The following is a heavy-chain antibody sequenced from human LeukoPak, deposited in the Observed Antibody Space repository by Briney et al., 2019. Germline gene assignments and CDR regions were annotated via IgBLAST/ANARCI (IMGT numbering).Heavy chain of an antibody. CDR2: ISYDGSNK. CDR3: ANAHYCGGDCYSGDDAFDI. V-gene: IGHV3-30*18. CDR1: GFTFSSYG. Sequence: GGSLRLSCAASGFTFSSYGMHWVRQAPGKGLEWVAVISYDGSNKYYADSVKGRFTISRDNSKNTLYLQMNSLRAEDTAVYYCANAHYCGGDCYSGDDAFDIWGQGTMVTVSS. D-gene: IGHD2-21*02. J-gene: IGHJ3*02.